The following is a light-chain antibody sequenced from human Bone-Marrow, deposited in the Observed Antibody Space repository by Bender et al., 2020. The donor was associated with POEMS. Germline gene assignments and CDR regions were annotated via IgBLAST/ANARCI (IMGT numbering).Light chain of an antibody. CDR3: CSYASSGPSYV. J-gene: IGLJ1*01. V-gene: IGLV2-14*03. Sequence: QSALTQPASVSGSPGQSITISCTGTESDTGDYYLVSWYQQHPGKAPRLILYDATKRPSGVSDRFSGSRFGNTASLTISGLQADDEADYFCCSYASSGPSYVFGSGTSVTVL. CDR2: DAT. CDR1: ESDTGDYYL.